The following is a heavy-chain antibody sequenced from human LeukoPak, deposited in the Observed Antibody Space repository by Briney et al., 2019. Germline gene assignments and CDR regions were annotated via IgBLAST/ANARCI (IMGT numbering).Heavy chain of an antibody. Sequence: ASVKVSCKASGYTFTNYGIIWVRQAPGQGLEWMVWISANNGNTNYAQHLQGRVTMTTDSSTSTAYMELRSLRSDDTAVYYCARDEDTDILTGNERFDYWGQGTLVTVSS. CDR2: ISANNGNT. J-gene: IGHJ4*02. D-gene: IGHD3-9*01. V-gene: IGHV1-18*01. CDR3: ARDEDTDILTGNERFDY. CDR1: GYTFTNYG.